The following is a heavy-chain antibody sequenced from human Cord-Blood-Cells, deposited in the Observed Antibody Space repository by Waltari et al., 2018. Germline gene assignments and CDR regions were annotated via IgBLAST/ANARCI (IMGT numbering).Heavy chain of an antibody. CDR1: GGTFSSYA. Sequence: QVQLVQSGAEVKKPGSSVKVSCKASGGTFSSYAISWVRQAPGQGLEWMGGIIPIFGTENYAQKFQGRDTITADESTSTAYMELSSLICEDTAVYYCARTRSSGWTTVNAFDIWGQGTMVTVSS. D-gene: IGHD6-19*01. CDR3: ARTRSSGWTTVNAFDI. J-gene: IGHJ3*02. CDR2: IIPIFGTE. V-gene: IGHV1-69*19.